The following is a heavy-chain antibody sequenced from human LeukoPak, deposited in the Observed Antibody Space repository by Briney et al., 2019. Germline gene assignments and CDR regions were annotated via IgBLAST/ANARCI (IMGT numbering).Heavy chain of an antibody. V-gene: IGHV3-21*01. CDR3: ATSPSASGSYSFDYFDY. J-gene: IGHJ4*02. Sequence: GGSLRLSCAASGFTFSSYSMNWVRQAPGKGLEWVSSISSSSSYIYYADSVKGRFTISRDNSKNTLYLQMNSLRAEDTAVYYCATSPSASGSYSFDYFDYWGQGTLVTVSS. D-gene: IGHD1-26*01. CDR1: GFTFSSYS. CDR2: ISSSSSYI.